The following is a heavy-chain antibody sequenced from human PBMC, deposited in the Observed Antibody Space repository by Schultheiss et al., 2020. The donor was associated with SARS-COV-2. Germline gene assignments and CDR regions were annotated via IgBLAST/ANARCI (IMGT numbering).Heavy chain of an antibody. J-gene: IGHJ3*02. V-gene: IGHV3-23*01. Sequence: GGSLRLSCAASGFTFSSYAMSWVRQAPGKGLEWVSAISGSGGSTYYADSVKGRFTISRDNSKNTLYLQMNSLRAEDTAVYYCARGIPGRGRYDYVWGSYRYSVGVDAFDIWGQGTMVTVSS. CDR3: ARGIPGRGRYDYVWGSYRYSVGVDAFDI. D-gene: IGHD3-16*02. CDR1: GFTFSSYA. CDR2: ISGSGGST.